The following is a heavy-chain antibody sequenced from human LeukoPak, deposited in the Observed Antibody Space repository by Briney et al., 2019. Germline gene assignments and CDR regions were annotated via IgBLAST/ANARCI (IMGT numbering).Heavy chain of an antibody. Sequence: SETLSLTCTVSGGSISSGDYYWSWIRQPPGKGLEWIGYIYYSGSTYYNPSLKSRVTISVDTSKNQFSLKLSSVTAADTAVYYCARTAARENWFDPWGQGTLVTVSS. J-gene: IGHJ5*02. V-gene: IGHV4-30-4*02. CDR2: IYYSGST. D-gene: IGHD2-21*02. CDR1: GGSISSGDYY. CDR3: ARTAARENWFDP.